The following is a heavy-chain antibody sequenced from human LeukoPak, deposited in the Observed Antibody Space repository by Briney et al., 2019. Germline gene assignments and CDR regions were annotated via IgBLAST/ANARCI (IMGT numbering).Heavy chain of an antibody. D-gene: IGHD1-26*01. CDR1: GGTFTSNA. CDR3: ARYIVGATRGKPGNVSDI. CDR2: IIPILAIA. J-gene: IGHJ3*02. Sequence: ASVTVSCKASGGTFTSNAISWVRQAPGQGLEWMGRIIPILAIANYAQKFQGRVTITADKSTSTAYMELNSLRSEDTAVYYCARYIVGATRGKPGNVSDIWGQGTMVTVSS. V-gene: IGHV1-69*04.